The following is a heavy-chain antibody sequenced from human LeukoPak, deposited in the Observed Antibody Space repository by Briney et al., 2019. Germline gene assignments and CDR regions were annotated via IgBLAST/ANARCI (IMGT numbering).Heavy chain of an antibody. J-gene: IGHJ6*03. V-gene: IGHV4-4*07. Sequence: SETLSLTCTVSRVSISSYSWSWIRQPAGKGLEWIGRIYTSVGNTYYNPSHKSRVTISVGKSKNQFSLRLSSVTAADTAVYYCARDRSQLLSPNYYYMDVWGTGTTVTVSS. CDR1: RVSISSYS. D-gene: IGHD2-2*01. CDR3: ARDRSQLLSPNYYYMDV. CDR2: IYTSVGNT.